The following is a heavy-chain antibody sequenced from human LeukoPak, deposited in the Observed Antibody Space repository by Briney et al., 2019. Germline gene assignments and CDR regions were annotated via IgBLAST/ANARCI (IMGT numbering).Heavy chain of an antibody. CDR1: GGSFSGYY. D-gene: IGHD5-18*01. CDR2: IYHSGST. Sequence: SETLSLTCAVYGGSFSGYYWSWIRQPPGKGLEWIGEIYHSGSTNYNPSLKSRVTISVDKSKNQFSLKLSSVTAADTAVYYCARDQGYSYGYNFDYWGQGTLVTVSS. CDR3: ARDQGYSYGYNFDY. V-gene: IGHV4-34*01. J-gene: IGHJ4*02.